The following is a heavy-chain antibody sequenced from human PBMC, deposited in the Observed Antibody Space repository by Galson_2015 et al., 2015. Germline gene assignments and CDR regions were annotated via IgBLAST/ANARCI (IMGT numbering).Heavy chain of an antibody. CDR1: GFTFSSYG. D-gene: IGHD2-2*01. CDR2: IWYDGSNK. J-gene: IGHJ3*02. CDR3: AKDRSIVVVPAAPDAFDI. V-gene: IGHV3-33*06. Sequence: SLRLSCAASGFTFSSYGMHWVRQAPGKGLEWVAVIWYDGSNKYYADSVKGRFTISRDNSKNTLYLQMDSLRAEDTAVYYCAKDRSIVVVPAAPDAFDIWGQGTMVTVSS.